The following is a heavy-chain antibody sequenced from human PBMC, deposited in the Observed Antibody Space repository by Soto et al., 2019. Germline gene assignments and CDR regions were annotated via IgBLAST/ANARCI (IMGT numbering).Heavy chain of an antibody. CDR1: GGSISSGGYY. Sequence: SETLSLTCTVSGGSISSGGYYWSWIRQHPGKGLEWIGYIYYRGSTYYNPSLKSRVTISVDTTKNLFSLKLSSVTAEDTAVYYCVLLYIAAAGTKPYNWFDPWGQGTLVTVSS. CDR2: IYYRGST. V-gene: IGHV4-31*03. CDR3: VLLYIAAAGTKPYNWFDP. J-gene: IGHJ5*02. D-gene: IGHD6-13*01.